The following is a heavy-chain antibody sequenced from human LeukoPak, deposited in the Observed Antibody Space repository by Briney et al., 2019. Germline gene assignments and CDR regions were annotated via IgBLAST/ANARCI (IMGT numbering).Heavy chain of an antibody. Sequence: PGGSLRLSCAASGFTFSSYGMHWVRQAPGKGLEWVAVIWYDGSSQFYADSVKGRFTISRDNSKNTLYLQMNSLRAEDTAVYYCARGDYGDYGTFGFRHWGQGTLVTVSS. J-gene: IGHJ1*01. D-gene: IGHD4-17*01. V-gene: IGHV3-33*01. CDR2: IWYDGSSQ. CDR1: GFTFSSYG. CDR3: ARGDYGDYGTFGFRH.